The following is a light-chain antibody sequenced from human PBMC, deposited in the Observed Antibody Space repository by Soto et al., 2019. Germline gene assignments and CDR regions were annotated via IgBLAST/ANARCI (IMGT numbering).Light chain of an antibody. CDR1: SGHSSYA. J-gene: IGLJ3*02. CDR3: QTWCTGIAWG. V-gene: IGLV4-69*01. CDR2: LNSDGSH. Sequence: QPVLTQSPSASASLGASVKLTCTLSSGHSSYAIAWHQQQQEKGPRYLMKLNSDGSHSKGDGIPDRFSGSSSGAERYLTISSLQSEDEADYDCQTWCTGIAWGFGGVTKLTVL.